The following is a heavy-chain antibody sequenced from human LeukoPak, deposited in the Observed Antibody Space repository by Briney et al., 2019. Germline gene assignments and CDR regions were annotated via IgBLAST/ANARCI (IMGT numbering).Heavy chain of an antibody. Sequence: ASVKASCKASGYTFTSYGISWVRQAPGQRLEWMGWINAGTSNRKYSQKFQDRVTITRETSATTAYMELSSLTSEDTAVYYCARVSDDSGWNFDYWGQGTLVTVSS. D-gene: IGHD6-19*01. CDR3: ARVSDDSGWNFDY. J-gene: IGHJ4*02. V-gene: IGHV1-3*01. CDR1: GYTFTSYG. CDR2: INAGTSNR.